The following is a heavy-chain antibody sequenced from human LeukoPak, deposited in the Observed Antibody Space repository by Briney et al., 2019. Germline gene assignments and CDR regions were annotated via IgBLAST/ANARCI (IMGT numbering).Heavy chain of an antibody. D-gene: IGHD5-18*01. CDR1: GGTFSSYA. CDR3: ARRQRGYSYGFWDY. V-gene: IGHV1-69*04. CDR2: IIPILGIA. Sequence: SVKVSCKASGGTFSSYAISWVRQAPGQGLEWMGRIIPILGIANYAQKFQGRVTITADKSTSTAYMELSSLRSEDTAVYYCARRQRGYSYGFWDYWGQGTLVTVSS. J-gene: IGHJ4*02.